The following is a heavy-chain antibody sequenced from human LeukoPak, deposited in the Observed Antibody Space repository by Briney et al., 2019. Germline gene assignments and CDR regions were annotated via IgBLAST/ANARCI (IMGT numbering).Heavy chain of an antibody. D-gene: IGHD2-2*01. CDR2: ISSSGSTI. J-gene: IGHJ5*02. Sequence: GGSLRLSCAASGFTFSDYYMSWIRQAPGKGLEWVSYISSSGSTIYYADSVKGRFTISRDNAKNSLYLQMNSLRAEDTAVYYCARLADYQLLQNWFDPWGQGTLVTVSS. CDR1: GFTFSDYY. V-gene: IGHV3-11*01. CDR3: ARLADYQLLQNWFDP.